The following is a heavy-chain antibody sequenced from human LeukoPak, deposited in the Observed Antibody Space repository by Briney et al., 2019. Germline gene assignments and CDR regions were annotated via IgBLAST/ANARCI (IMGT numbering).Heavy chain of an antibody. CDR2: IKQDGSEK. D-gene: IGHD6-25*01. CDR3: ARFAAGGSYYYYMDV. Sequence: GGSLRLSCAASGFTFSSYWMSWVRQAPGKGLEWVANIKQDGSEKFYVDSVKGRFTISRDNAKNSLYLQMNSLRAEDTAVYYCARFAAGGSYYYYMDVWGKGTTVTVSS. J-gene: IGHJ6*03. V-gene: IGHV3-7*01. CDR1: GFTFSSYW.